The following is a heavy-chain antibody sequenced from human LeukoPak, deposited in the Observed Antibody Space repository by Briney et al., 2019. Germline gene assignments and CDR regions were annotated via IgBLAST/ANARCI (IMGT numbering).Heavy chain of an antibody. J-gene: IGHJ4*02. CDR1: GGSISHYY. D-gene: IGHD1-26*01. Sequence: PSETLSLTCTVSGGSISHYYWSRIRQPPGKGLEWIGYIYYSGSTNYNPSLKSRVTISLDTSKNQFSLKLSSVTAADTAVYYCASHPSGSYGQVDCWGQGTLVTVSS. CDR3: ASHPSGSYGQVDC. CDR2: IYYSGST. V-gene: IGHV4-59*01.